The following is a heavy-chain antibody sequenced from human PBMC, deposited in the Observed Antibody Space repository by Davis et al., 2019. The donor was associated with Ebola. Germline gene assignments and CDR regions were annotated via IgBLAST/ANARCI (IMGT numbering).Heavy chain of an antibody. V-gene: IGHV4-4*07. CDR2: IYTSGST. J-gene: IGHJ6*04. Sequence: PGGSLRLSCTVSGGSISSYYWSWIRQPAGKGLEWIGRIYTSGSTNYNPSLKSRVTMSVDTSKNQFSLKLSSVTAADTAVYYCARGRVTMVRGVWGAVMDVWGKGTTVTVSS. CDR3: ARGRVTMVRGVWGAVMDV. CDR1: GGSISSYY. D-gene: IGHD3-10*01.